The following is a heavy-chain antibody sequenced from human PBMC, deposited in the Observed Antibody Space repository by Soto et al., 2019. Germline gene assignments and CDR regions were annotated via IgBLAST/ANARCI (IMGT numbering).Heavy chain of an antibody. V-gene: IGHV3-23*01. CDR3: TKCVQYTSSWFDP. D-gene: IGHD6-13*01. Sequence: EAQLLESGGGLVQPGGSLTLSCAASGFMFRSFAMSWVRQAPGKGLEWVAGLSGSGVTTYYADSVKGRFTISRDNSKNTLYLQMNSLRAGDTALYYCTKCVQYTSSWFDPWGQGTLVTVSS. CDR1: GFMFRSFA. CDR2: LSGSGVTT. J-gene: IGHJ5*02.